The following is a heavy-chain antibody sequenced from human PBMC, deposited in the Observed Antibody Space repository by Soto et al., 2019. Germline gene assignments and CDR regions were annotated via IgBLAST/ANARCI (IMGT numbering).Heavy chain of an antibody. Sequence: QVQLQQWGAGLLKPSETLSLTCAVYGGSFSGYYWSWIRQPPGKGLEWIGEINHSGSTNYNPSLKSRVTISVDTSKHQFSLKLSSVTAADTAVYYCARGGGPQIVATPTHFDYWGQGTQVTVSS. CDR2: INHSGST. CDR1: GGSFSGYY. J-gene: IGHJ4*02. D-gene: IGHD5-12*01. CDR3: ARGGGPQIVATPTHFDY. V-gene: IGHV4-34*01.